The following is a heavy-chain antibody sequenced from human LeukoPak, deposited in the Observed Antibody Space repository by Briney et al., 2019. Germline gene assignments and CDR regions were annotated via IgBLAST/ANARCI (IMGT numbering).Heavy chain of an antibody. J-gene: IGHJ5*02. Sequence: SETLSLTCAVYGGSFSGYYWSWIRQPPGKGLGWIGEINHSGSTNYNPSLKSRVTISVDTSKNQFSLKLSSVTAADTAVYYCARRMYSSSSNWFDPWGQGTLVTVSS. CDR1: GGSFSGYY. D-gene: IGHD6-6*01. CDR3: ARRMYSSSSNWFDP. V-gene: IGHV4-34*01. CDR2: INHSGST.